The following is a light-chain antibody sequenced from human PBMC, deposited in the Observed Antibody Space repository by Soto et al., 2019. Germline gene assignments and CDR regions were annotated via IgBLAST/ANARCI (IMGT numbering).Light chain of an antibody. J-gene: IGKJ5*01. V-gene: IGKV1-27*01. CDR1: QGIRNY. CDR3: QNYNSGSIT. Sequence: DIQMPQYPSSLSASVGDRVSITCRASQGIRNYLAWYQQRPGKAPKLLIYATSTLQTGLPSRFSGSGSGTEFTLTISSLQPEDVATYYCQNYNSGSITFGQGTRLEI. CDR2: ATS.